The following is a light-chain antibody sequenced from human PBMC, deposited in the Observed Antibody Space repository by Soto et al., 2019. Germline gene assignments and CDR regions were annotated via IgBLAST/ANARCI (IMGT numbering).Light chain of an antibody. CDR3: QKYNRAPWT. CDR1: QDIRNY. Sequence: DIPMTQSPSSLSASVGDRVTITCRASQDIRNYLAWYQQQPGKQPKILIYSASILQSGVPSRFSGSGSWTDFTLTITSLLPEDVATFYCQKYNRAPWTFGQGTKVEVK. J-gene: IGKJ1*01. CDR2: SAS. V-gene: IGKV1-27*01.